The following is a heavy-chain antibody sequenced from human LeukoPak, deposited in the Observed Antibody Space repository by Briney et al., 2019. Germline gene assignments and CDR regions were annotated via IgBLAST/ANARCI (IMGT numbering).Heavy chain of an antibody. CDR3: ARDSYDSSGWAHFDY. V-gene: IGHV3-21*01. J-gene: IGHJ4*02. Sequence: GGSLRLSCAASGFTFSSYSMNWVRQAPGKGLEWVSSISSSSSYIYYADSVKGRFTIPRDNAKNSLYLQTNSLRAEDTAVYYCARDSYDSSGWAHFDYWGQGTLVTVSS. D-gene: IGHD3-22*01. CDR2: ISSSSSYI. CDR1: GFTFSSYS.